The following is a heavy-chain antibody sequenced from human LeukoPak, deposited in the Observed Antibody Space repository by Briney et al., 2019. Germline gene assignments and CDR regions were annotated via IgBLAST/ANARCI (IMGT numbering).Heavy chain of an antibody. D-gene: IGHD3-22*01. CDR3: ARAGLGFYYDSSGPFDY. CDR2: INSDGSST. J-gene: IGHJ4*02. CDR1: GFTFSSYW. Sequence: GGSLRLSCAASGFTFSSYWMHWVRQAPGKGLVWVSRINSDGSSTSYADSVKGRFTISRDNAKNTLYLQMNSLRAEDTAVYYCARAGLGFYYDSSGPFDYWGQGTLVTVSS. V-gene: IGHV3-74*01.